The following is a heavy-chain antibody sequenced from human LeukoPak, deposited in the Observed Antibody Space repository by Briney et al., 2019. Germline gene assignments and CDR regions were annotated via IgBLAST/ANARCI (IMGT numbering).Heavy chain of an antibody. CDR3: ARDSSDFDY. J-gene: IGHJ4*02. CDR2: ISYDGTNI. CDR1: GFTFSSCA. Sequence: GGSLRLSCAASGFTFSSCAMQWVRQAPGKGLEWVAFISYDGTNIYYADSVKGRFTVSRDNSKNTLFLQMNSLRREDTAVYYCARDSSDFDYWGQGTLVTVSS. D-gene: IGHD3-22*01. V-gene: IGHV3-30-3*01.